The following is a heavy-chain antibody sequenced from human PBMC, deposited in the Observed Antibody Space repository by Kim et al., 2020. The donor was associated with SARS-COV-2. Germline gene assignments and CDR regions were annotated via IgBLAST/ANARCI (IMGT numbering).Heavy chain of an antibody. CDR3: GRLYFYSSDSPN. Sequence: GGSLRLSCAASGFIFSSYWMSWVRQSPGRGLEWVANINRDGSEKYYVDSVKGRFTISRDNAKNSLYLQMNSLRAADTAVYYCGRLYFYSSDSPNWGQGTLLTVSS. CDR2: INRDGSEK. J-gene: IGHJ4*02. V-gene: IGHV3-7*01. D-gene: IGHD3-22*01. CDR1: GFIFSSYW.